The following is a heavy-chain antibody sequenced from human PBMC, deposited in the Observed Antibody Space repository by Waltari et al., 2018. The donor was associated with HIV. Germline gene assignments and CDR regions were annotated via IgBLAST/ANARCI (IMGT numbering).Heavy chain of an antibody. V-gene: IGHV1-69*06. CDR3: ARERGIAVAAPGAFDI. CDR1: GGTFSSYA. Sequence: QVQLVQSGAEVKKPGSSVKVSCKASGGTFSSYAISWVRQAPGQGLEWMGGIIPSFGTANYAQKVQGRVTITADKSTSTAYMELSSLRSEDTAVYYCARERGIAVAAPGAFDIWGQGTMVTVSS. CDR2: IIPSFGTA. J-gene: IGHJ3*02. D-gene: IGHD6-19*01.